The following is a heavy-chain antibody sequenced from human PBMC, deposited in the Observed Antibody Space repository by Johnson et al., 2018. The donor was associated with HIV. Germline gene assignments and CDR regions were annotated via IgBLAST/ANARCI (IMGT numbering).Heavy chain of an antibody. V-gene: IGHV3-30*02. CDR2: IRYDGSNK. D-gene: IGHD3-22*01. J-gene: IGHJ3*02. Sequence: VQLVESGGGVVQPGGSLRLSCAASGFTFSSYGMHWVRQAPGKGLEWVAFIRYDGSNKYYADSVKGRFTISRDNSKNTLYLQMNSRRAEDTAVYYCARGGARSSGYYSAFDIWGQGTMVTVSS. CDR3: ARGGARSSGYYSAFDI. CDR1: GFTFSSYG.